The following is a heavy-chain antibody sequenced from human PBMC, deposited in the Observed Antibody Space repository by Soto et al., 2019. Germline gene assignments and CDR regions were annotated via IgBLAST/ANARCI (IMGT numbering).Heavy chain of an antibody. V-gene: IGHV1-69*13. CDR3: ARSIWDIVVVPAATYYYYGMDV. D-gene: IGHD2-2*01. Sequence: SVKVSCKASGGTFSSYAISWVRQAPGQGLEWMGGIIPIFGTANYAQKFQGRVTITADESTSTAYMELSSLRSEDTAVYYCARSIWDIVVVPAATYYYYGMDVWGQGTTVTVSS. CDR1: GGTFSSYA. CDR2: IIPIFGTA. J-gene: IGHJ6*02.